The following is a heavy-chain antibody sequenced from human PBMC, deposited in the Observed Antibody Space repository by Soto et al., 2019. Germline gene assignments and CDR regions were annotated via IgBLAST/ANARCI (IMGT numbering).Heavy chain of an antibody. CDR3: ARFEDYESQFDY. D-gene: IGHD3-16*01. V-gene: IGHV3-11*06. CDR2: ISSSSSYT. J-gene: IGHJ4*02. CDR1: GFTFSDYY. Sequence: GGSLRLSCAASGFTFSDYYMSWIRQAPGKGLEWVSYISSSSSYTDYAGSVKGRFTISRDNAKNSLYLQMNSLRAEDTAVYYCARFEDYESQFDYWGQGTLVTVSS.